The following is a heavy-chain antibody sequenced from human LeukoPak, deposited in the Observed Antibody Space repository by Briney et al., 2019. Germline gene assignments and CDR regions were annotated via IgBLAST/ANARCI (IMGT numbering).Heavy chain of an antibody. CDR3: AGGAYCSSTSCYQLLDY. CDR1: GFTFSSYG. CDR2: IWYGGSNK. Sequence: PGGSLRLSCAASGFTFSSYGMHWVRQAPGKGLEWVAVIWYGGSNKYYADSVKGRFTISRDNSKNTLYLQMNSLRAEDTAVYYCAGGAYCSSTSCYQLLDYWGQGTLVTVSS. J-gene: IGHJ4*02. V-gene: IGHV3-33*08. D-gene: IGHD2-2*01.